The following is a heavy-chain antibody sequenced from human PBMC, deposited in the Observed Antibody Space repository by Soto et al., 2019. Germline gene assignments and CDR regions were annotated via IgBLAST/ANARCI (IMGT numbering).Heavy chain of an antibody. CDR2: ISYDGSNK. CDR3: ARDDCSGGSCYSNYYYGMDV. Sequence: GGSLRLSCAASGFTFSSYAMHWVRQAPGKGLEWVAVISYDGSNKYYADSVKGRFTISRDNSKNTLYLQMNGLRAEDTAVYYCARDDCSGGSCYSNYYYGMDVWGQGTTVTVSS. D-gene: IGHD2-15*01. V-gene: IGHV3-30-3*01. J-gene: IGHJ6*02. CDR1: GFTFSSYA.